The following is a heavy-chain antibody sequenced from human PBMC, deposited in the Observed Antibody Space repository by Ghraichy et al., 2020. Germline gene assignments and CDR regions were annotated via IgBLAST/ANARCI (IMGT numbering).Heavy chain of an antibody. CDR2: IRSKANSYAT. CDR3: TRVQGLDNWFDP. D-gene: IGHD6-19*01. J-gene: IGHJ5*02. Sequence: GVLRLSCAASGFTFSGSAMHWVRQASGKGLEWVGRIRSKANSYATAYAASVKGRFTISRDDSKNTAYLQMNSLKTEDTAVYYCTRVQGLDNWFDPWGQGTLVPVSS. V-gene: IGHV3-73*01. CDR1: GFTFSGSA.